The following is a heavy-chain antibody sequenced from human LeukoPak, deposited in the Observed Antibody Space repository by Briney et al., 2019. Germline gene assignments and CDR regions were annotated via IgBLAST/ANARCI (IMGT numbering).Heavy chain of an antibody. CDR1: GFTFSSYW. V-gene: IGHV3-7*03. D-gene: IGHD4-17*01. Sequence: PGGSLRLSCATSGFTFSSYWMSWVRQAPGKGLEWVANMKQDVSAKYYVDSVKGRFTISRDNSKNTLYLQMNSLRAEDTAVYYCANIRKTTDYGDSPHWGQGTLVTVSS. CDR3: ANIRKTTDYGDSPH. CDR2: MKQDVSAK. J-gene: IGHJ4*02.